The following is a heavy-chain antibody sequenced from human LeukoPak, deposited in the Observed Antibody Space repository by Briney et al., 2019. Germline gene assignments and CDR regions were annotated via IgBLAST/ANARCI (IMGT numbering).Heavy chain of an antibody. Sequence: GGSLSLSCAASGFTVSDYWMKWVRQAPGKGRVWVANIKQDGSEEYYVDSVKGRFTASRDNAKSSLYLQLNSLRAEDTAVYYCATRSCSISACRASTYHCMDFWGKGATVTVSS. D-gene: IGHD2-2*01. CDR3: ATRSCSISACRASTYHCMDF. J-gene: IGHJ6*03. CDR2: IKQDGSEE. CDR1: GFTVSDYW. V-gene: IGHV3-7*01.